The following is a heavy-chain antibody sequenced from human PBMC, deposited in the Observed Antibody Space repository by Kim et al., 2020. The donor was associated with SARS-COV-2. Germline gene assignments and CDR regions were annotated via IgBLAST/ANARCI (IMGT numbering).Heavy chain of an antibody. D-gene: IGHD2-15*01. CDR1: GFSLSTSGVG. CDR3: ARYCSGGSCYLDAFDI. CDR2: IYWDDDK. J-gene: IGHJ3*02. Sequence: SGPTLVKPTQTLTLTCTFSGFSLSTSGVGVGWIRQPPGKALEWLALIYWDDDKRYSPSLKSRLTITKDTSKNQVVLTMTNMDPVDTATYYCARYCSGGSCYLDAFDIWGQGTMVTVSS. V-gene: IGHV2-5*02.